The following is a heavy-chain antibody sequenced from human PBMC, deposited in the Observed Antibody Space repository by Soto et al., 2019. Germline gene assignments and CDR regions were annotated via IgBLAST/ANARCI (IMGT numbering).Heavy chain of an antibody. Sequence: QVQLVQSGAEVRKPGASVKVSCKASGYTFSNYGLSWVRQAPGQGLEWMGWISDYNGNTHYAQKFPGRLIMTTDTFTRTAYVELGILTSDDAAGYFCAREGYYSGSGTYSPPRYYGMDVWGQGTTVTVSS. J-gene: IGHJ6*02. CDR2: ISDYNGNT. CDR3: AREGYYSGSGTYSPPRYYGMDV. CDR1: GYTFSNYG. D-gene: IGHD3-10*01. V-gene: IGHV1-18*01.